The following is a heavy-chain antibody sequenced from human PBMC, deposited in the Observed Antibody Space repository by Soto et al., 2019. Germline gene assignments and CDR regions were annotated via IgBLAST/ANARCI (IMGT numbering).Heavy chain of an antibody. V-gene: IGHV4-34*01. Sequence: QVQLQQWGAGLLKPSETLSLTCAVYGGSFSGYYWSWIRQPPGKGLEWIGEINHSGSTNYNPSLKRRVTRSVDTSTNQCSLKLSSVTAADTAVYYCARGLGSIVVVPAAMEVLAAELAFDYWGQGTLVTVSS. CDR2: INHSGST. CDR3: ARGLGSIVVVPAAMEVLAAELAFDY. D-gene: IGHD2-2*01. J-gene: IGHJ4*02. CDR1: GGSFSGYY.